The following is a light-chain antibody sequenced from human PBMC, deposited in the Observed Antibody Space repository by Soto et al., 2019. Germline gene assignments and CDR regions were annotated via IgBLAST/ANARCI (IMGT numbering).Light chain of an antibody. Sequence: IEMTLSPSTRSVSGEDGVIGACRASQSISDRLAWYQRKPGKAPKLLIFEASSLESGVPSRFSGSGSGTEFTLSLSSLQSEDFALYYCQQSYSTPRTFGQGTKVDIK. CDR1: QSISDR. CDR3: QQSYSTPRT. J-gene: IGKJ1*01. CDR2: EAS. V-gene: IGKV1-5*01.